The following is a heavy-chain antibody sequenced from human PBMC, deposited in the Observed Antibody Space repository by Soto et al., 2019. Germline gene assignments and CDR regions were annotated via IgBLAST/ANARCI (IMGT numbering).Heavy chain of an antibody. CDR1: GGTFSSYA. Sequence: QVQLVQSGAEVKKPGSSVKVSCKASGGTFSSYAISWVRQAPGQGLEWMGGIIPISGTANYAHKFQGRVTITADEYPSTAYMELSSLRSEDTAVYYCARSQGSSTSLEIYYYYYYGMDVWGQGTTVTVSS. CDR3: ARSQGSSTSLEIYYYYYYGMDV. D-gene: IGHD2-2*01. J-gene: IGHJ6*02. V-gene: IGHV1-69*01. CDR2: IIPISGTA.